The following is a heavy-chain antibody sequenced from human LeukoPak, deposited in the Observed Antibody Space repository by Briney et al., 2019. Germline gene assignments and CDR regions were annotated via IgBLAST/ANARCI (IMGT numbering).Heavy chain of an antibody. CDR1: GFTFSNFG. J-gene: IGHJ4*02. CDR2: INWNGGST. Sequence: GGSLRLSCAASGFTFSNFGMNWVRQAPGKGLEWVSGINWNGGSTGYADSVKGRFTISRDNAKNSLYLQMNSLRAEDTAVYYCARGKASYYDSSGSLDYWGQGTLVTVSS. D-gene: IGHD3-22*01. CDR3: ARGKASYYDSSGSLDY. V-gene: IGHV3-20*04.